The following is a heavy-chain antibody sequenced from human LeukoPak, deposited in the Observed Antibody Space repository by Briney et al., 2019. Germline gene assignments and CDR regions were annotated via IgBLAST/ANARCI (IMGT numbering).Heavy chain of an antibody. D-gene: IGHD1-1*01. CDR1: GFVFTSYG. CDR2: ISANDGKT. CDR3: ARELHVERDDY. V-gene: IGHV1-18*01. J-gene: IGHJ4*02. Sequence: ASVKVSCKASGFVFTSYGFTWVRQAPGQGLEWMGWISANDGKTHYSEKHQGRATMSTDTVTSTAYMELRSLRSDDTAVYYCARELHVERDDYWGQGTLVTVSS.